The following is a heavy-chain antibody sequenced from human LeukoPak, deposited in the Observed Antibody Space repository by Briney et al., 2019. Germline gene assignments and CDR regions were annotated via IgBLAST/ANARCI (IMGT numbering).Heavy chain of an antibody. CDR2: INHSGST. D-gene: IGHD1-26*01. CDR3: ARDAGVGANY. V-gene: IGHV4-34*01. CDR1: GGSFSGYY. J-gene: IGHJ4*02. Sequence: NPSETLSLTCAVYGGSFSGYYWSWIRQPPGKGLEWIGEINHSGSTNYNPSLKSRVTISVDTSKNQFSLKLSSVTAADTAVYYCARDAGVGANYWGQGTLVTVSS.